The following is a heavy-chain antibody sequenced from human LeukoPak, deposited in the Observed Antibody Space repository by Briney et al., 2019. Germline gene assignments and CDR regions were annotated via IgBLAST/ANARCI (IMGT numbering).Heavy chain of an antibody. CDR3: ARVKAMVRGVILGEYYFDY. J-gene: IGHJ4*02. CDR2: ISAYNGNT. CDR1: GYTFTSNY. Sequence: GASVKVSCKAFGYTFTSNYMHWARQAPGQGLEWMGWISAYNGNTNYAQKLQGRVTMTTDTSTSTAYMELRSLRSDDTAVYYCARVKAMVRGVILGEYYFDYWGQGTLVTVSS. D-gene: IGHD3-10*01. V-gene: IGHV1-18*04.